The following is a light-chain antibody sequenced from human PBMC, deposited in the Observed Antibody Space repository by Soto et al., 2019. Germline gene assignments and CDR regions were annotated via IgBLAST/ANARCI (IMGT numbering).Light chain of an antibody. CDR2: MAT. CDR1: QSLLNRNVYNY. J-gene: IGKJ1*01. V-gene: IGKV2-28*01. Sequence: VLTQSPLSLPVTPGEPASISCRSSQSLLNRNVYNYLDWYLQKPGQSTQLMIHMATTRASGVPDSVSGSGSCTDFTLTFSRVEAEDFGVKYCMQPQHSPWTFDQRTKV. CDR3: MQPQHSPWT.